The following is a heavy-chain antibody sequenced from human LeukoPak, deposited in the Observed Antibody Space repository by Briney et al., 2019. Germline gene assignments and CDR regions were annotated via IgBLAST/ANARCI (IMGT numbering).Heavy chain of an antibody. J-gene: IGHJ4*02. CDR1: GGSFSGYY. Sequence: SETLSLTCAVYGGSFSGYYWSWIRQPPGKGLEWIGEINHSGGTNYNPSLKSRVTISVDTSKNQFSLKLSSVTAADTAVYYCARSPWDSVDYWGQGTLVTVSS. D-gene: IGHD1-26*01. V-gene: IGHV4-34*01. CDR3: ARSPWDSVDY. CDR2: INHSGGT.